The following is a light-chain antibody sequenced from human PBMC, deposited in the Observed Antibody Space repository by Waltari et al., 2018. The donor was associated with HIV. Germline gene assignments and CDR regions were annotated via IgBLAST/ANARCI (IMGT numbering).Light chain of an antibody. J-gene: IGKJ4*01. CDR3: QQYGTVPIT. V-gene: IGKV3-20*01. CDR1: KTISSSN. Sequence: EIVWTQSPGTLSLSPGERDIIACRASKTISSSNIAWYQQRPGQAPILLMYSTSRRATGIPDRFSGRGSGTDFTLTINRLEPEDFAVFYCQQYGTVPITFGGGTKVEIK. CDR2: STS.